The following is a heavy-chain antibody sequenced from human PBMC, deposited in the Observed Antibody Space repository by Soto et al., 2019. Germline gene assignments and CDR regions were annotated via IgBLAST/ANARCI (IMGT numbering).Heavy chain of an antibody. CDR1: GGSISSSGYY. Sequence: PSETLSLTCTVSGGSISSSGYYWSWIRQHPGKGLEWIGYIFYSGSAYYNPSLRSRVSISVDTSKNQFSLKLGSVTAADTAVYYCARGGGTIFGVVIINYYGMDVWGQGTTVTVSS. CDR3: ARGGGTIFGVVIINYYGMDV. J-gene: IGHJ6*02. CDR2: IFYSGSA. V-gene: IGHV4-31*03. D-gene: IGHD3-3*01.